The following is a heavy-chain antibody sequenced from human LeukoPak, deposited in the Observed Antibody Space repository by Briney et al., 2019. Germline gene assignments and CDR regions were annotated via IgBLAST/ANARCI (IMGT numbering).Heavy chain of an antibody. V-gene: IGHV3-48*01. Sequence: GGSLRLSCAASGFTFSSSNMNWVRQAPGKGLEWVSYIESSSSPIYYTDSVKGRFTISRDNAKNSLYLQMNSLRAEDTAVYYCARDVHDFWSGYSEYYFDYWGQGTLVTVSS. CDR2: IESSSSPI. CDR3: ARDVHDFWSGYSEYYFDY. CDR1: GFTFSSSN. J-gene: IGHJ4*02. D-gene: IGHD3-3*01.